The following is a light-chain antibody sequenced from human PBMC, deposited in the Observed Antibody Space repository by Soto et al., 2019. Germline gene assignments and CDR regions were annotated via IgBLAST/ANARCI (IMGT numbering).Light chain of an antibody. V-gene: IGKV3-11*01. CDR2: DAS. J-gene: IGKJ5*01. CDR1: QSVGNY. CDR3: HHRYTWPRA. Sequence: EIALTQSPATLSLSPGERATLSCRASQSVGNYLGWYQQRPGQAPRLLIYDASERATGIPARLSGSGSGTDFTLTINSLEPEDFALYYCHHRYTWPRAFGQGTRLEIK.